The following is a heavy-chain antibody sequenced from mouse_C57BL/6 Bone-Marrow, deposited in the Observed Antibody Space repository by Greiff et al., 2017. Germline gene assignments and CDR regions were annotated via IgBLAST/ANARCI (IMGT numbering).Heavy chain of an antibody. CDR2: IDPENGDT. CDR3: TTGSYYFDY. CDR1: GFNIKDDY. J-gene: IGHJ2*01. Sequence: VQLQQSGAELVRPGASVKLSCTASGFNIKDDYMHWVKQRPEQGLEWIGWIDPENGDTEYASKFQGKATITADTSSNTAYLQLSSLTSDDTAVYYCTTGSYYFDYWGQGTTLPVSA. V-gene: IGHV14-4*01.